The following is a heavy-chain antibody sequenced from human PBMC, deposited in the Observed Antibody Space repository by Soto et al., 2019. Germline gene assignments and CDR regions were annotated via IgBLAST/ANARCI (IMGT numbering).Heavy chain of an antibody. CDR3: ARAPRKIVVVPAASLVYYYYGMDV. V-gene: IGHV4-39*07. CDR1: GDSMSRASYS. CDR2: INHSGST. J-gene: IGHJ6*02. Sequence: SETLSLTCTVSGDSMSRASYSWGWIRQPPGKGLEWIGEINHSGSTNYNPSLKSRVTISVDTSKNQFSLKLSSVTAADTAVYYCARAPRKIVVVPAASLVYYYYGMDVWGQGTTVTVSS. D-gene: IGHD2-2*01.